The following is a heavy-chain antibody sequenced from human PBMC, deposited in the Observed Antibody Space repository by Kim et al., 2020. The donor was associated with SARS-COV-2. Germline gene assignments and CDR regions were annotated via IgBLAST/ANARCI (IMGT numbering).Heavy chain of an antibody. Sequence: GGSLRLSCAASGLTFSSYGMHWVRQAPGKGLEWVAITSYDGNNKYYADSVKGPFTISRDNSKKTLYLQMNSLRVEDTAVYYCAKDYYDSSGYWARLGEIDYWGQGTLVTVSS. J-gene: IGHJ4*02. CDR3: AKDYYDSSGYWARLGEIDY. D-gene: IGHD3-22*01. CDR2: TSYDGNNK. CDR1: GLTFSSYG. V-gene: IGHV3-30*18.